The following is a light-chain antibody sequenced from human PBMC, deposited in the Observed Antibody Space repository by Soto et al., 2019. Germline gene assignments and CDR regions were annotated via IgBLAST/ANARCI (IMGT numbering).Light chain of an antibody. V-gene: IGKV2D-29*01. CDR2: EVS. Sequence: DIVMTQTPLSLSVTPGQPASISSKSSQSLLHSDGKTYLYWYLQKAGQPPQLLIYEVSNRFLGVPDRFSGSGSGTDFTLKISRMEAEDVGVYYCMQSIELPWTIGQGTKVDIK. CDR3: MQSIELPWT. CDR1: QSLLHSDGKTY. J-gene: IGKJ1*01.